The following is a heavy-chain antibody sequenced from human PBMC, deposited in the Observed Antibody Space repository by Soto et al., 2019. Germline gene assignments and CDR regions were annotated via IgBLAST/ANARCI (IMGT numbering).Heavy chain of an antibody. CDR1: GFTFSSHW. V-gene: IGHV3-74*01. CDR3: TRYNNWSYDY. Sequence: EVQLVESGGGLVQPGGSLRLSCAASGFTFSSHWMHWVRQAPGKGLVWVSHIGPSGSGTRDADSVQGRFTISRDNARNTLYLQMNSLRDEDTAVYYCTRYNNWSYDYWGQGILVTVSS. D-gene: IGHD1-1*01. CDR2: IGPSGSGT. J-gene: IGHJ4*02.